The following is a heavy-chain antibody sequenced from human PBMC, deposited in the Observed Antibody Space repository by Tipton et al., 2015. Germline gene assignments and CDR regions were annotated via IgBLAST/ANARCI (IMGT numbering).Heavy chain of an antibody. V-gene: IGHV4-39*07. CDR1: GGYIGSNNYY. J-gene: IGHJ5*02. Sequence: TLSLTCNVSGGYIGSNNYYWGWIRQPPGKGLEWIGSIYYSGSTYYNPSLKSRVTMSVDTSKNQFSLKLTSVSAADTAIYYCARDIVPNWFDPWGQGILVTVSS. D-gene: IGHD2-15*01. CDR3: ARDIVPNWFDP. CDR2: IYYSGST.